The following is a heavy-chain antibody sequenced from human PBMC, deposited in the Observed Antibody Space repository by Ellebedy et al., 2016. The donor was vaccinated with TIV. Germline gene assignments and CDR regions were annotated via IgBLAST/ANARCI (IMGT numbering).Heavy chain of an antibody. CDR3: SRGPSSPSYYSRSWYWFDP. J-gene: IGHJ5*02. V-gene: IGHV4-34*01. D-gene: IGHD6-13*01. CDR1: GGSFSGYY. Sequence: SETLSLXCAVSGGSFSGYYWSWIRQPPGKGLEWIGEINPSGSTNNNPSLKSRVTISVDTSKNQFSLKLRSVTAADTAVYYCSRGPSSPSYYSRSWYWFDPWGQGTLVTVSS. CDR2: INPSGST.